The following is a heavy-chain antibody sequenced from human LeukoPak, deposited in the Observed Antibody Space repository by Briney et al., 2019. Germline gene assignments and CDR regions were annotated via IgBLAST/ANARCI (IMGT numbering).Heavy chain of an antibody. J-gene: IGHJ4*02. CDR2: INHSGST. V-gene: IGHV4-34*01. CDR3: ASFAAVAGTDFDY. CDR1: GGSFSGYY. Sequence: PSETLSLTCAVYGGSFSGYYWSWIRQPPGKGLEWIGEINHSGSTNYNPSLKSRVTISVDTSKNQFSLKLSSVTAADTAVYYCASFAAVAGTDFDYWGQGTLVTVSS. D-gene: IGHD6-19*01.